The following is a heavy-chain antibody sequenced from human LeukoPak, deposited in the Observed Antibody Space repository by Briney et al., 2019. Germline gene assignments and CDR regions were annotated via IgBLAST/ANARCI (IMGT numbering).Heavy chain of an antibody. Sequence: PSETLSLTRTVAGGSIFSYYRSCIRQPPGKGLEWMGYIYYSGSTNYNPSLKSRVTISVDTSKNEFSLRVSSVTAADTAVYSWTRHLNNCGDDCYTVDYWGQGALVTVSS. CDR2: IYYSGST. CDR3: TRHLNNCGDDCYTVDY. V-gene: IGHV4-59*08. D-gene: IGHD2-21*01. J-gene: IGHJ4*02. CDR1: GGSIFSYY.